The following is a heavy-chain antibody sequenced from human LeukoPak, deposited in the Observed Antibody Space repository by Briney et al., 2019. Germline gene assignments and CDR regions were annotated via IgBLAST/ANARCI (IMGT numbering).Heavy chain of an antibody. D-gene: IGHD2-15*01. CDR3: ARHVRYCSGGSCYRYFDY. V-gene: IGHV4-39*01. J-gene: IGHJ4*02. CDR2: IYYSGST. CDR1: GGSISSSSYY. Sequence: SETLSLTCTVSGGSISSSSYYWGWIRQPPGKGLEWIGSIYYSGSTYYNPSLKSRVTISVDTSKNQFSLKLSSVTAADTAVYYCARHVRYCSGGSCYRYFDYWGQRTLVTVSS.